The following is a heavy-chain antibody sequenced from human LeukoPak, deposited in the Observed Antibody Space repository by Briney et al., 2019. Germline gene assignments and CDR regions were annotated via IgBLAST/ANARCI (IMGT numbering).Heavy chain of an antibody. CDR3: AKDRVVYNWNYAYYFDD. D-gene: IGHD1-7*01. CDR1: GGSISSYY. J-gene: IGHJ4*02. V-gene: IGHV3-7*01. CDR2: IKQDRSEK. Sequence: ETLSLTCTVSGGSISSYYWSWIRQPPGKGLEWVANIKQDRSEKYYVDSVKGRFTISRDNAKNSLYLQMNSLRAEDTAVYYCAKDRVVYNWNYAYYFDDWGQGTLVTVSS.